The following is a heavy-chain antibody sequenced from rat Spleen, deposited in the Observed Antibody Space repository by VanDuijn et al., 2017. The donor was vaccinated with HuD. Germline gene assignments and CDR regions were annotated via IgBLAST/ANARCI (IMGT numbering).Heavy chain of an antibody. CDR3: ARGGPPFAY. Sequence: QVQLKESGPGLVQPSQTLSLTCTVSGFSLTSDHVSWVRQPPGKGLEWMGVIWTGGYTAYNSLLKTRLSISRDISKSKVFLKMNSLQTEDTATYYCARGGPPFAYWGQGTLVTVSS. V-gene: IGHV2-43*01. J-gene: IGHJ3*01. CDR2: IWTGGYT. D-gene: IGHD3-1*01. CDR1: GFSLTSDH.